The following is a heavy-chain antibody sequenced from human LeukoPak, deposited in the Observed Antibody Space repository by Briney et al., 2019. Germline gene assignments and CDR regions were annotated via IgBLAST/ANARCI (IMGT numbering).Heavy chain of an antibody. J-gene: IGHJ4*02. CDR3: ARGSHFWSGYRTYYFAY. CDR2: INHSGST. Sequence: SETLSLTCAVYGGSFSGYYWSWIRQPPGKGLEWIGEINHSGSTNYNPSLKSRVTISVDTSKNQFSLKLSSVTAADTAVYYCARGSHFWSGYRTYYFAYWGQGTLVTVSS. V-gene: IGHV4-34*01. CDR1: GGSFSGYY. D-gene: IGHD3-3*02.